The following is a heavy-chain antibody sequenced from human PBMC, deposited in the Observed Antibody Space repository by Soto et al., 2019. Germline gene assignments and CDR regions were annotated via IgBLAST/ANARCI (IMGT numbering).Heavy chain of an antibody. CDR2: ISGSGGST. V-gene: IGHV3-23*01. D-gene: IGHD3-10*01. CDR1: GFTFSSYA. J-gene: IGHJ6*03. CDR3: AKVRMVRGVIKVAGYYYMDV. Sequence: GGSLRLSCAASGFTFSSYAMSWVRQAPGKGLEWVSAISGSGGSTYYADSVKGRFTISRDNSKNTLYLQMNSLRAEDTAVYYCAKVRMVRGVIKVAGYYYMDVWGKGTTVTVSS.